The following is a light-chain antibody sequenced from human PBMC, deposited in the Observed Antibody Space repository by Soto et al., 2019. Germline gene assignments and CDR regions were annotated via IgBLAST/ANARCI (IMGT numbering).Light chain of an antibody. CDR1: LNILYNSDNKNY. J-gene: IGKJ4*01. V-gene: IGKV4-1*01. CDR3: QESSTPPHS. Sequence: IVMTQSPDSLAVSLGESSTIKCRSSLNILYNSDNKNYLAWYQQKPGQPPNLLIYWASTRESGVPDRFSGSGSGTDFTLTISSLQAEDVAVYYCQESSTPPHSFGGGTNVDIK. CDR2: WAS.